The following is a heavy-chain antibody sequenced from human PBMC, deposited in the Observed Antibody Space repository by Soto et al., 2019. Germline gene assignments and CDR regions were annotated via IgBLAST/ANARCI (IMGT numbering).Heavy chain of an antibody. CDR3: ARGRFGEIHDY. J-gene: IGHJ4*02. V-gene: IGHV4-30-4*01. CDR1: SGSLIGGDTY. Sequence: LSLTFAVSSGSLIGGDTYWSWLRQPPGKGLEWIGYIFYTGGTHYNTSLKSRVSISVDTSKNQFSLNLYSVTAADTAVYYCARGRFGEIHDYWGQGSLVTVSS. CDR2: IFYTGGT. D-gene: IGHD3-10*01.